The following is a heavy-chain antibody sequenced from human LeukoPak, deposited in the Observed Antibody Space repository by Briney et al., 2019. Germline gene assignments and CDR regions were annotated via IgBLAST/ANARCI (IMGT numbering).Heavy chain of an antibody. D-gene: IGHD2-2*01. Sequence: GGCLRLSCAASGFTFSGSAMHWVRQASGKGLEWVGRIRSKANSYATAYAASVKGRFTISRDDSKNTAYLQMNSLKTEDTAVYYCTRTEVGADYWGQGTLVTVSS. CDR2: IRSKANSYAT. J-gene: IGHJ4*02. V-gene: IGHV3-73*01. CDR1: GFTFSGSA. CDR3: TRTEVGADY.